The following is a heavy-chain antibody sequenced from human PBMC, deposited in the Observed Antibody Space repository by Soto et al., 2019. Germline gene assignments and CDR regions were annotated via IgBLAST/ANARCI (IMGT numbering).Heavy chain of an antibody. CDR3: ARTHSSSLYHYYYYMDV. V-gene: IGHV1-3*01. CDR2: INAGNGNT. Sequence: GASVKVSCKASGYTFTSYAMHWVRQAPGQRLEWMGWINAGNGNTKYSQKFQGRVTITRDTSASTAYMELSSLRSEDTAVYYCARTHSSSLYHYYYYMDVWGKGTTVTVSS. D-gene: IGHD6-6*01. CDR1: GYTFTSYA. J-gene: IGHJ6*03.